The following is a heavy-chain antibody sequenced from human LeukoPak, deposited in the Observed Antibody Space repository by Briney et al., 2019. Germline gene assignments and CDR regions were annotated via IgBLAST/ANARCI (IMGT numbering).Heavy chain of an antibody. D-gene: IGHD2-15*01. Sequence: PGGPLRLSCAASGFTFSDYYMSWIRQAPENGLEWVSYISSSSSYTNYADSVKGLFTISRDNAKNLLYLQMNRLIAEDTAVYYCARCLILVVVAATRNWFDPWGQGTLVSVSS. CDR2: ISSSSSYT. CDR1: GFTFSDYY. CDR3: ARCLILVVVAATRNWFDP. V-gene: IGHV3-11*03. J-gene: IGHJ5*02.